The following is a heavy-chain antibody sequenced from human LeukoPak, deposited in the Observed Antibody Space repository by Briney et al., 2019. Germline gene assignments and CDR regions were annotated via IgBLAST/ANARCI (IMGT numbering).Heavy chain of an antibody. CDR2: ISGSGGTT. Sequence: GGSLRLSCAASGFTFNNYAMSWVRQAPGKGLEWVSAISGSGGTTYYADSVKGRFTFSRDNSKNTLYLQMNSLRAEDTAVYYCAKGGSYYANDYWGQGTLVTVSS. CDR3: AKGGSYYANDY. V-gene: IGHV3-23*01. CDR1: GFTFNNYA. D-gene: IGHD2-2*01. J-gene: IGHJ4*02.